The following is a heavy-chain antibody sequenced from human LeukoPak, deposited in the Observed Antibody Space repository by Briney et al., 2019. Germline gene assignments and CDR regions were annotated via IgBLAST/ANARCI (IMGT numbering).Heavy chain of an antibody. CDR1: GGSISSSTYY. D-gene: IGHD5-12*01. J-gene: IGHJ5*02. Sequence: SETLSLTCTVSGGSISSSTYYWGWIRQPPGKGLEWIGTIYYSGSTYYNPSLKSRVTISLDTSKNQFSLKLRSVAAADTAVYYCARGRGYSGYVANWFDPWGQGTLVTVSS. V-gene: IGHV4-39*07. CDR3: ARGRGYSGYVANWFDP. CDR2: IYYSGST.